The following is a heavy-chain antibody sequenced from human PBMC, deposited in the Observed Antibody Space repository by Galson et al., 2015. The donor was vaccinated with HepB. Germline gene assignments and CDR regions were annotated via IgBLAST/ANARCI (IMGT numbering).Heavy chain of an antibody. D-gene: IGHD3-10*01. CDR1: GYSISSGYY. V-gene: IGHV4-38-2*02. CDR2: IYHSGST. J-gene: IGHJ4*02. Sequence: LSLTCTVSGYSISSGYYWGWIRQPPGKGLEWIGSIYHSGSTYYNPSLKSRVTISVDTSKNQFSLKLSSVTAADTAVYYCARDREGYYGSGSVDYWGQGTLVTVSS. CDR3: ARDREGYYGSGSVDY.